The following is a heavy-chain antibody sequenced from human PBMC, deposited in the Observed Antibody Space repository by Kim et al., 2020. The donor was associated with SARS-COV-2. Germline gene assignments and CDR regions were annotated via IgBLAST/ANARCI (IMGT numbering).Heavy chain of an antibody. CDR1: GFTFSSYG. J-gene: IGHJ4*02. D-gene: IGHD6-13*01. CDR2: ISYDGSNK. Sequence: GGSLRLSCAASGFTFSSYGMHWVRQAPGKGLEWVAVISYDGSNKYYADSVKGRFTISRDNSKNTLYLQMNSLRAEDTAVYYCARVSSIAAAGQGSDYWGQGTLVTVSS. CDR3: ARVSSIAAAGQGSDY. V-gene: IGHV3-33*05.